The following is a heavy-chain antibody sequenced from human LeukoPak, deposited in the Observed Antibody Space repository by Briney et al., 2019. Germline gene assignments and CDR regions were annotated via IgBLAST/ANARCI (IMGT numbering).Heavy chain of an antibody. CDR2: VYPGDSDT. J-gene: IGHJ4*02. Sequence: SGESLKISCKGSGYSFTSYWVGWVRQMPGKGLEWMGIVYPGDSDTRYSPSFQGQVTISADKSISTAYLQWSSLKASDTAMYYCARVREMATTGSFDYWGQGTLVTVSS. D-gene: IGHD5-24*01. CDR1: GYSFTSYW. CDR3: ARVREMATTGSFDY. V-gene: IGHV5-51*01.